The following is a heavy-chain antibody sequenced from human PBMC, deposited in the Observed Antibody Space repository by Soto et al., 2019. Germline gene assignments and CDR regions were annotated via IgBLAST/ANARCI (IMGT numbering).Heavy chain of an antibody. CDR3: ARGPPIDSSAWYVNY. Sequence: VQLQESGPGLVKPSETLSLTCTVSGGSISSYYWNWIRQPAGKGLEWIGQIYASGTTNYNPSLKSRVTMSVDTSKNQFSLNVSSVTAADTSVYYCARGPPIDSSAWYVNYWGQGTLFTVS. CDR1: GGSISSYY. CDR2: IYASGTT. V-gene: IGHV4-4*07. J-gene: IGHJ4*02. D-gene: IGHD6-19*01.